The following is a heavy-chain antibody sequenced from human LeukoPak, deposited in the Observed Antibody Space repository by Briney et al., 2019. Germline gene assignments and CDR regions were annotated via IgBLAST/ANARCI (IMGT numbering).Heavy chain of an antibody. D-gene: IGHD3-10*01. CDR1: GGSINSSDYY. CDR2: IYHSGSM. J-gene: IGHJ3*02. Sequence: SETLSLTCTVSGGSINSSDYYWGWIRQPPGKGLEWIGSIYHSGSMYASLKSRVTISVDTSKIQFSLKMSSVTAADTAVYYCARRASTMVRGVRIEAFDIWGQGTMVTVSS. CDR3: ARRASTMVRGVRIEAFDI. V-gene: IGHV4-39*01.